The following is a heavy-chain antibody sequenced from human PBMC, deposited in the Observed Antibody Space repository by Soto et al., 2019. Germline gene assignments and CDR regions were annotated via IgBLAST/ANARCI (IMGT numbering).Heavy chain of an antibody. J-gene: IGHJ3*02. Sequence: ASVKVSCKASGYTFTGYYMHWVRQAPGQGLEWMGWINPSGGSTSYAQKFQGRVTMTRDTSTSTVYMELSSLRSEDTAVYYCARTLSIAARPHDDAFDIWGQGTMVTVSS. CDR2: INPSGGST. CDR1: GYTFTGYY. V-gene: IGHV1-46*01. D-gene: IGHD6-6*01. CDR3: ARTLSIAARPHDDAFDI.